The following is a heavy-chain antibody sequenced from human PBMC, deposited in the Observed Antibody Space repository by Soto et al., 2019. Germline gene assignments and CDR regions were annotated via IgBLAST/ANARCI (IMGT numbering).Heavy chain of an antibody. CDR1: GFSLSTSGVG. CDR2: IYWDDDK. V-gene: IGHV2-5*02. J-gene: IGHJ4*02. Sequence: QITLKESGPTLVKPTQTLTLTCTFSGFSLSTSGVGVGWIRQPPGKALEWLALIYWDDDKRYSPSLKSRLTITKDTSKNQVVLTMTNMDPVDTATCYCALTSGWTPGKDWGQGTLVTVSS. D-gene: IGHD6-19*01. CDR3: ALTSGWTPGKD.